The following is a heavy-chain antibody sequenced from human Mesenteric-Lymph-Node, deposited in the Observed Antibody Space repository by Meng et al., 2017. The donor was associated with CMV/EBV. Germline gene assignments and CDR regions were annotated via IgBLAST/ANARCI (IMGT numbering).Heavy chain of an antibody. CDR3: AKDTYSSSWYNWFDP. Sequence: GESLKISCAASGFTFSSYAMSWVRQAPGKGLEWVSAISGSGGSTYYADSVKGRFTISRDNSKNTLYLQMNSLRAEDTAVCYCAKDTYSSSWYNWFDPWGQGTLVTVSS. J-gene: IGHJ5*02. V-gene: IGHV3-23*01. D-gene: IGHD6-13*01. CDR1: GFTFSSYA. CDR2: ISGSGGST.